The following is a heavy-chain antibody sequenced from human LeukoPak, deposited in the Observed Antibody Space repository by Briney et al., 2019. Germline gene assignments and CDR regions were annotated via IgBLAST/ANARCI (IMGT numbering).Heavy chain of an antibody. V-gene: IGHV3-48*03. CDR3: ARDTYYYDSSGYYFSAEYFQH. Sequence: GGSLRLSCAASGFTFSSYEMNWVRQAPGKGLEWVSYISGCDTMYYADSVKGRFTISRDNAKNSLYLQMNSLRAEDTAVYYCARDTYYYDSSGYYFSAEYFQHWGQGTLVTVSS. CDR1: GFTFSSYE. J-gene: IGHJ1*01. D-gene: IGHD3-22*01. CDR2: ISGCDTM.